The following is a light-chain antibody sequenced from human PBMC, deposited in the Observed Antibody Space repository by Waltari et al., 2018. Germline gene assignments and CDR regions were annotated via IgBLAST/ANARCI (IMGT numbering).Light chain of an antibody. CDR3: CSYAGRGTYV. J-gene: IGLJ1*01. Sequence: QSALTQPASVSGTPGQSLTISCSGTTSDVGSYDLLSWYQQHPGEAPKLLICEVFKRPPDTSSRFSGAKSGSTASLTISGLQPEDEADYYCCSYAGRGTYVFGSGTKVTVL. CDR2: EVF. CDR1: TSDVGSYDL. V-gene: IGLV2-23*02.